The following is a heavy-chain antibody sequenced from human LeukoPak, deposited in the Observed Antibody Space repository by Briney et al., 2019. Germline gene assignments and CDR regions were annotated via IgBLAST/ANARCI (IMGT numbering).Heavy chain of an antibody. Sequence: ASVKVSCKASGYIFTSYAMNWVRQAPGQGLEWMGWSSTNTWNPTDAQGFTGRFVFALDTSVRTAYLQHSSLKAEDTAVYYCARNSVAATPRDIVYQYSYMDVWGKGTTVTVSS. CDR1: GYIFTSYA. CDR3: ARNSVAATPRDIVYQYSYMDV. V-gene: IGHV7-4-1*02. J-gene: IGHJ6*03. CDR2: SSTNTWNP. D-gene: IGHD2-15*01.